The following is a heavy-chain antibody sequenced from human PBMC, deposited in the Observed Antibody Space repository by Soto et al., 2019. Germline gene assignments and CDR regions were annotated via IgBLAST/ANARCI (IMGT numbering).Heavy chain of an antibody. Sequence: GGSLRLSCAASGFTFSSYAMSWVRQAPGKGLEWVSAISGSGGSTYYADSVKGRFTISRDNSKNTLYLQMNSLRAEDTAVYYCAKDRGEYSYGSGVFGYWGQGTLVTVSS. V-gene: IGHV3-23*01. CDR1: GFTFSSYA. D-gene: IGHD5-18*01. CDR3: AKDRGEYSYGSGVFGY. CDR2: ISGSGGST. J-gene: IGHJ4*02.